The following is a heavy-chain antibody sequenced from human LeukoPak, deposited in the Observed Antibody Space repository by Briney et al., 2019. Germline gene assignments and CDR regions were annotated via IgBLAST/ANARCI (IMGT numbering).Heavy chain of an antibody. CDR1: RFTFSNSW. J-gene: IGHJ4*02. D-gene: IGHD6-6*01. CDR2: INQDGSEK. CDR3: ARGGRLFDY. V-gene: IGHV3-7*01. Sequence: GGSLRLSCAASRFTFSNSWMSWVRQAPGKGLEWVANINQDGSEKYYVDSVKGRFTISRDSAKNSVYLQMNSLRADDTAVYYCARGGRLFDYWGQGTLVTVSS.